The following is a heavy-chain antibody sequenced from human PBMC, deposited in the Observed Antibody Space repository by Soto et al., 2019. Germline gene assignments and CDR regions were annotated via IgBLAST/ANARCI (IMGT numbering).Heavy chain of an antibody. CDR2: IYYTGIT. Sequence: SETLSLTCTVSGGSITSSDKYWNWIRQPPGKGLEWIGYIYYTGITSYNQSLKSRLSISLDTSKNQFSLKLTSVTAADTAVYFCAREDQTTDSFDYWGQGALVTVSS. D-gene: IGHD4-4*01. J-gene: IGHJ4*02. CDR1: GGSITSSDKY. CDR3: AREDQTTDSFDY. V-gene: IGHV4-30-4*01.